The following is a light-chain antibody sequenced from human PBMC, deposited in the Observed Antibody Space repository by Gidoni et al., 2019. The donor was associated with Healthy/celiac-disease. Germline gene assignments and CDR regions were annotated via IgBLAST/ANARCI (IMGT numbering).Light chain of an antibody. CDR3: QQYNNRPT. V-gene: IGKV3-15*01. CDR2: GAS. Sequence: EVVMTQSPATLSVSPGERATIACRASQSVSSNLAWYQQKPGQAPRLLIYGASTRATGIPARFSGSGSGTEFTLTISSLQSEDFAVYYCQQYNNRPTFGQGTKVEIK. J-gene: IGKJ1*01. CDR1: QSVSSN.